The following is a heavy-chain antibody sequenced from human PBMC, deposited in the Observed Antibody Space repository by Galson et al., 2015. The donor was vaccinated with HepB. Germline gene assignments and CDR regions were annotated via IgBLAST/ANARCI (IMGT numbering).Heavy chain of an antibody. CDR1: GGTFSSYG. D-gene: IGHD6-6*01. V-gene: IGHV1-18*01. CDR2: ISAYNGNT. Sequence: SVKVSCKASGGTFSSYGISWVRQAPGQGLEWMGWISAYNGNTNYAQKLQGRVTMTTDTSTSTAYMELRSLRSDDTAVYYCARILQAARSSDFFWYFDLWGRGTLVTVSS. CDR3: ARILQAARSSDFFWYFDL. J-gene: IGHJ2*01.